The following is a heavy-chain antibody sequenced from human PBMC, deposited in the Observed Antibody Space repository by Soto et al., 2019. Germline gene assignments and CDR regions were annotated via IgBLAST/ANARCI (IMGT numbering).Heavy chain of an antibody. Sequence: QVQLQESGPGLVKPSQTLSLTCSVSGASISSGDYYWSWIRQPPGKGREWIGYIYYSGSTYYNPSLKSRVAISLDTSKNQFSLNLSSVTAADTAVYYCARMPLVVAAPKYGFDYWGQGTLVTVSS. D-gene: IGHD2-15*01. V-gene: IGHV4-30-4*01. CDR1: GASISSGDYY. J-gene: IGHJ4*02. CDR3: ARMPLVVAAPKYGFDY. CDR2: IYYSGST.